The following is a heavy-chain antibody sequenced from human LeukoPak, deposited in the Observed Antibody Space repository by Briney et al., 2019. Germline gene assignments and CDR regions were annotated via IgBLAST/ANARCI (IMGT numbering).Heavy chain of an antibody. Sequence: ASVKVSCKASGYTFTGYYIHWVRQAPGQGLEWMGRINLSSGGTNYAQKFQGSVTMTRDTSISTAYMELMTLIADDTAVYYCGRNLADSTGPWGQGTLVTVSS. J-gene: IGHJ5*02. CDR3: GRNLADSTGP. D-gene: IGHD2-2*01. CDR2: INLSSGGT. CDR1: GYTFTGYY. V-gene: IGHV1-2*06.